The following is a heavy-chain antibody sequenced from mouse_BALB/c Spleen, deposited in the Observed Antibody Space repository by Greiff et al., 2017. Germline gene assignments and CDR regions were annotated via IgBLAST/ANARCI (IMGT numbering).Heavy chain of an antibody. D-gene: IGHD2-3*01. J-gene: IGHJ4*01. CDR1: GFSLTSYG. Sequence: QVQLKESGPGLVQPSQSLSITCTVSGFSLTSYGVHWVRQSPGKGLEWLGVIWSGGSTDYNAAFISRLSISKDNSKSQVFFKMNSLQADDTAIYYCARKEGWLLLLGAMDYWGQGTSVTVSS. V-gene: IGHV2-4-1*01. CDR2: IWSGGST. CDR3: ARKEGWLLLLGAMDY.